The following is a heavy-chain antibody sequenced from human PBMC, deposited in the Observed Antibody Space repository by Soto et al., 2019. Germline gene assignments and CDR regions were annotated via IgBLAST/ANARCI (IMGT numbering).Heavy chain of an antibody. CDR3: ERAPGLGVAHIDY. Sequence: PSETLSLTCTVSGASVTGFYWSWIRQPPGKGLEWIGYVFHSGSSNYNPSLKSRVTISVDTSKSQISLRLTSVTAADTAVYYCERAPGLGVAHIDYWGHVTPVPVSS. CDR2: VFHSGSS. J-gene: IGHJ4*01. CDR1: GASVTGFY. D-gene: IGHD6-19*01. V-gene: IGHV4-59*02.